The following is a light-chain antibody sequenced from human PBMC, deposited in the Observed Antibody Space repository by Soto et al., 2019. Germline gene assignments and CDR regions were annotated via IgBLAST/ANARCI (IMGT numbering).Light chain of an antibody. CDR1: QRVXYSSNNKNY. V-gene: IGKV4-1*01. J-gene: IGKJ1*01. CDR3: QQYNSYSVT. Sequence: DIVMTQSPDSLAVSLGERATIHCKSSQRVXYSSNNKNYLAWYQQKPGKAPKLLIYKASSLESGVPSRFSGSGSGTEFTLTISSLQPDDFATYYCQQYNSYSVTFGQGTKVDIK. CDR2: KAS.